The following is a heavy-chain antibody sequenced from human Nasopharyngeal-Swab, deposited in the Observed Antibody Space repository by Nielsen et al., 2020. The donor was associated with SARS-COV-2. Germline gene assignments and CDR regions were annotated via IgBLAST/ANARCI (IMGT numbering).Heavy chain of an antibody. CDR2: ISYDGSNK. CDR3: ATGWKFDY. V-gene: IGHV3-30*03. CDR1: GFTFSSYG. Sequence: GESLKISCAASGFTFSSYGMHWVRQAPGKGLEWVAVISYDGSNKYYADSVKGRFTISRDNSKNTLYLQMNSLRAEDTAVYYCATGWKFDYWGQGTLVTVSS. D-gene: IGHD1-1*01. J-gene: IGHJ4*02.